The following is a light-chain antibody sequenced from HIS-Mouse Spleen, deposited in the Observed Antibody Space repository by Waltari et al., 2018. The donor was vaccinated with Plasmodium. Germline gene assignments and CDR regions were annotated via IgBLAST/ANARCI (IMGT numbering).Light chain of an antibody. Sequence: EIVMTPSPATLSVSPGERATLSCRASQSVSSNLAWYQQKPCQAPRRLIYGASTRATGIPARFSGSGSGTEFTLTISSLQSEDFAVYYCQQYNNWSFTFGPGTKVDIK. V-gene: IGKV3-15*01. CDR2: GAS. CDR3: QQYNNWSFT. CDR1: QSVSSN. J-gene: IGKJ3*01.